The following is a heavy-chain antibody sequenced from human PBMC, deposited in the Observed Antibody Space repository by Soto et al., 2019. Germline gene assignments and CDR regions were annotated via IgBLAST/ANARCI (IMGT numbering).Heavy chain of an antibody. V-gene: IGHV3-23*01. CDR1: GFTFSSYA. CDR2: ISGSGANT. J-gene: IGHJ4*02. CDR3: VKDPYVESDPG. D-gene: IGHD3-10*02. Sequence: EVRLLESGGGLVQPGGSLRLSCAASGFTFSSYAMSWCRQAPGKGLEWVSGISGSGANTYYADSVKGRFIISRDNSKNTLYLQMNSLRADDTAVYYCVKDPYVESDPGWGQGTLVIVSS.